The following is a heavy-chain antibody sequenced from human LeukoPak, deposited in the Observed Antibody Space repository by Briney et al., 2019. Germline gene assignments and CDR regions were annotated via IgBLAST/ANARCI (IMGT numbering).Heavy chain of an antibody. J-gene: IGHJ5*02. CDR1: GYTFTSYG. CDR2: ISAYNGNT. Sequence: VASVKVSCKASGYTFTSYGISWVRQAPGQGLEWMGWISAYNGNTNYAQKLQGRVTMTTDTSTSTAYMELRSLRSDDTAVYYCAREKGELLFFASSRFDPWGQGTLVTVSS. CDR3: AREKGELLFFASSRFDP. D-gene: IGHD1-26*01. V-gene: IGHV1-18*01.